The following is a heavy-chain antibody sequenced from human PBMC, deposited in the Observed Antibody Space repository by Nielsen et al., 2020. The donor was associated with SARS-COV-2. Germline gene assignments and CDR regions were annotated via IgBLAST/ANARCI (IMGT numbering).Heavy chain of an antibody. CDR1: GFTFSGSA. CDR2: IRSKANSYAT. Sequence: GESLKISCAASGFTFSGSAMHWVRQASGKGLEWVGRIRSKANSYATAYAASVKGRFTISRDVSKNTAYLQMNSLKTEDTAVYYCTSRTLGYCSGGSCYEWDYWGQGTLVTVSS. CDR3: TSRTLGYCSGGSCYEWDY. J-gene: IGHJ4*02. D-gene: IGHD2-15*01. V-gene: IGHV3-73*01.